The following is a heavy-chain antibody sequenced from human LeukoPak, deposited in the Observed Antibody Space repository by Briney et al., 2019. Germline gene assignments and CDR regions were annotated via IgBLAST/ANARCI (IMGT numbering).Heavy chain of an antibody. CDR1: GASFSGYY. V-gene: IGHV4-34*01. CDR2: VTHSGST. CDR3: ARGRDGYINY. D-gene: IGHD5-24*01. Sequence: PSETLSLTCAVYGASFSGYYWSWIRQPPGKGLEWIGEVTHSGSTNYNPSLKSRVTISVDTSKKQFSLKLTSVTATDTAVYYCARGRDGYINYWGQGTLDTVSS. J-gene: IGHJ4*01.